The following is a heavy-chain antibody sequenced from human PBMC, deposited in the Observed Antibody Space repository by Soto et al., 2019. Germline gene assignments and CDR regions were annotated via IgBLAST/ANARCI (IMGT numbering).Heavy chain of an antibody. J-gene: IGHJ4*02. CDR1: GYTFTSYY. D-gene: IGHD3-9*01. CDR2: INPSGGST. V-gene: IGHV1-46*01. Sequence: QVQLLQSGAEVKKPGASVKVSCKASGYTFTSYYMHWVRQAPGQGLEWMGIINPSGGSTSYAQKFPGRVTMTSDTSTNTVYMELSSLRSEDTAVYYCARDTRTAYDLFNPFDYWGQGTLVTVSS. CDR3: ARDTRTAYDLFNPFDY.